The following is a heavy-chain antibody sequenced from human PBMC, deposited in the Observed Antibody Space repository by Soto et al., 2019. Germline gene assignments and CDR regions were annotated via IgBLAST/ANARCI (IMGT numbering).Heavy chain of an antibody. Sequence: PGESLKISCKGSGYSFTSYWIGWVRQMPGKGLEWMGIIYPGDSDTRYSPSFQGQVTISADKSISTAYLQWSSLKASDTAMYYCARIHADYYDSSGYWAPFDYWGQGTLVTVSS. V-gene: IGHV5-51*01. CDR1: GYSFTSYW. CDR3: ARIHADYYDSSGYWAPFDY. CDR2: IYPGDSDT. J-gene: IGHJ4*02. D-gene: IGHD3-22*01.